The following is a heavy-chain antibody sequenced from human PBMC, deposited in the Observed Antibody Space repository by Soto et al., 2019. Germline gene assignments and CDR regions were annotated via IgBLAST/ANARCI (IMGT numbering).Heavy chain of an antibody. CDR2: IYRNGAT. CDR3: TSSLDSLEWLLYFNYFES. V-gene: IGHV4-39*02. CDR1: GGSITTPTYS. J-gene: IGHJ4*02. D-gene: IGHD3-3*01. Sequence: SETLSLTCAVSGGSITTPTYSWGWIRQPPGKGLEWIGTIYRNGATHYNPSLKSRVMISVDTSRSHFSLQLTSVTAADTAMYYCTSSLDSLEWLLYFNYFESWGQGTLVTVSS.